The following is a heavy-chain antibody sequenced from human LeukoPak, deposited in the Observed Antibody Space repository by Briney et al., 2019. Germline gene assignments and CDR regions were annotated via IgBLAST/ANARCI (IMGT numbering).Heavy chain of an antibody. CDR2: ISYDGSNK. CDR1: GFTFSSYA. V-gene: IGHV3-30*04. J-gene: IGHJ4*02. CDR3: ARGYCSGGSCFHFDY. Sequence: GGSLRLSCAASGFTFSSYAMHWVRQAPGKGLEWVAVISYDGSNKYYADSVKGRFTISRDNSKNTLYLQMNSLRAEDTAVYYCARGYCSGGSCFHFDYWGQGTLVTVSS. D-gene: IGHD2-15*01.